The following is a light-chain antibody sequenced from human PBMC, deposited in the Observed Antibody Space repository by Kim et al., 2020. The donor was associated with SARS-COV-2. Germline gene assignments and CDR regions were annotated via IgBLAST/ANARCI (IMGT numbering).Light chain of an antibody. CDR1: QSLTSTY. J-gene: IGKJ1*01. CDR2: GAS. CDR3: HQYDSAPLT. Sequence: LSPGERATLSCRASQSLTSTYLAWYQQKPGQAPRLLIHGASTRATGIPDRFSGSGSGTDFTLTVTRLEPEDFAVYYCHQYDSAPLTFGQGTKVDIK. V-gene: IGKV3-20*01.